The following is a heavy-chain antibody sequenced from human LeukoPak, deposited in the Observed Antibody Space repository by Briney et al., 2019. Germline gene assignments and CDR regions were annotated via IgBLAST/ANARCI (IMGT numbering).Heavy chain of an antibody. D-gene: IGHD2-15*01. CDR3: ARELGVVVVAVRGPFDY. CDR2: ISYDGSNK. V-gene: IGHV3-30*04. CDR1: GFTFSSYA. Sequence: PGGSLRLSCAASGFTFSSYAMHWVRQAPGKGLEWVAVISYDGSNKYYADSVKGRFTISRDNSKNTLYLQMNSLRAEDTAVYYCARELGVVVVAVRGPFDYWGQGTLVTVSS. J-gene: IGHJ4*02.